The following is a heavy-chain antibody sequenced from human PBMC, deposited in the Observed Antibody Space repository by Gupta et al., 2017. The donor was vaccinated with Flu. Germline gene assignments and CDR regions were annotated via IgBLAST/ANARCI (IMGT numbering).Heavy chain of an antibody. J-gene: IGHJ5*01. CDR1: VVPFSSFD. Sequence: QVQLVESGVGVVQSGKSLRLSCAASVVPFSSFDMPWVRQAQGKGVEGVAFIWFDGTNKFYGDSVKGRFTISRDNYKNTVYLQMNSLRAEDTAIYYCARDPSGSGWPPNWFDSWCQGILVTVSS. V-gene: IGHV3-33*01. D-gene: IGHD6-19*01. CDR2: IWFDGTNK. CDR3: ARDPSGSGWPPNWFDS.